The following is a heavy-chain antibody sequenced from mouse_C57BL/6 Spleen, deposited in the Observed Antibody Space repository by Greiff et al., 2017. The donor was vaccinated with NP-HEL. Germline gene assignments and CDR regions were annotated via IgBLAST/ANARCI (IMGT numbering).Heavy chain of an antibody. CDR2: ISDDGSYT. CDR1: GFTFSSYS. CDR3: ARADYYSSPAWFAY. Sequence: DVHLVESGGGLVKPGGSLKLSCAASGFTFSSYSMSWVRQTPEKRLEWVATISDDGSYTYYQDNVKGRFTIAIDNAKNNLYLQMSNLTSEDTAMYYCARADYYSSPAWFAYWGQGTLVTVSA. V-gene: IGHV5-4*01. D-gene: IGHD1-1*01. J-gene: IGHJ3*01.